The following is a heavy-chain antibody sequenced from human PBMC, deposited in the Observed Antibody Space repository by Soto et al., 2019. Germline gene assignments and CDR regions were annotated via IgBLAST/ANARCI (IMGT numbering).Heavy chain of an antibody. CDR2: IYYSGST. J-gene: IGHJ4*02. CDR3: ARGGYSYGPTYFDY. D-gene: IGHD5-18*01. CDR1: GGSISSVGYY. V-gene: IGHV4-61*08. Sequence: SETLSLTCTVSGGSISSVGYYWNWVRQPPGKGLEWIGYIYYSGSTNYNPSLKSRVTISVDTSKNQFSLKLSSVTAADTAVYYCARGGYSYGPTYFDYWGQGTLVTVSS.